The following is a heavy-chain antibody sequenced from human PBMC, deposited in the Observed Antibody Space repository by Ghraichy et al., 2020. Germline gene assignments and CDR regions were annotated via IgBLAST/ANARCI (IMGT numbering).Heavy chain of an antibody. CDR3: ARVDDINFYGMDV. CDR1: GGSFSGYY. J-gene: IGHJ6*02. Sequence: SETLSLTCAVYGGSFSGYYWSWIRQPPGKGLEWIGEINHSGSTNYNPYLKSRVTISVDTSKNQFYLKLSSVTAADTAVYYCARVDDINFYGMDVWGQGTTVNVSS. V-gene: IGHV4-34*01. CDR2: INHSGST. D-gene: IGHD3-9*01.